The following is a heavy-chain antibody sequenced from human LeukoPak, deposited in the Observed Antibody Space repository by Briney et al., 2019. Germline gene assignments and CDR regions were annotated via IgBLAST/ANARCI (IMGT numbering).Heavy chain of an antibody. CDR3: AKAGRTGRFVVGHVYSPPFDY. Sequence: SETLSLTCTVSHGSNRSYYWSWIRQSAGKGLEWIGRMYVDGSAKYNPSFKSRVTMSVDTSKSHFSLKLNSVTAADTAVYYCAKAGRTGRFVVGHVYSPPFDYWGQGTLVTVSS. D-gene: IGHD2-15*01. V-gene: IGHV4-4*07. CDR1: HGSNRSYY. J-gene: IGHJ4*02. CDR2: MYVDGSA.